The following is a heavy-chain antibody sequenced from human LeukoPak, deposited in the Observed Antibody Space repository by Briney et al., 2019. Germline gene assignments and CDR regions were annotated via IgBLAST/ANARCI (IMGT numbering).Heavy chain of an antibody. D-gene: IGHD3-22*01. CDR3: ARGYYDSSGYLTSYNWFDP. Sequence: SETLSLTCTVSGGSISHYYWSWIRQPPGKGLEWIGYIYYSGSTNYNPSLKSRVTISVDTSKNQFSLKLSSVTAADTAVYYCARGYYDSSGYLTSYNWFDPWGQGTLVTVSS. CDR2: IYYSGST. J-gene: IGHJ5*02. V-gene: IGHV4-59*01. CDR1: GGSISHYY.